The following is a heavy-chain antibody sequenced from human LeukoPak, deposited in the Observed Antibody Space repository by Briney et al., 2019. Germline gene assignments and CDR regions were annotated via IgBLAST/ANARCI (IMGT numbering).Heavy chain of an antibody. Sequence: PGGSLRLSCAASGFTFSSYSMSWVRQAPGKGLEWVSSISSSSYIYYADSVKGRFTISRDNAKNSLYLQMNSLRAEDTAVYYCARDRHYDSSGHTIDYWGQGTLVTVSS. CDR2: ISSSSYI. V-gene: IGHV3-21*01. D-gene: IGHD3-22*01. J-gene: IGHJ4*02. CDR1: GFTFSSYS. CDR3: ARDRHYDSSGHTIDY.